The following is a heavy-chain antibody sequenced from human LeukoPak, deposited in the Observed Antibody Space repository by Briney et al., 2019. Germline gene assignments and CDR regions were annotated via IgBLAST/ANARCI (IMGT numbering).Heavy chain of an antibody. J-gene: IGHJ1*01. CDR1: GGSITSTLYY. CDR2: IYYSGST. D-gene: IGHD2-2*01. Sequence: SEILSLTCTVSGGSITSTLYYWGWFRQSSGKGLEWIGSIYYSGSTYYNPSLKSRVTISVDTSKNQFSLRLTSVTAADTAVYFCAGQPENTRGFYWGQGTLVTVSS. V-gene: IGHV4-39*01. CDR3: AGQPENTRGFY.